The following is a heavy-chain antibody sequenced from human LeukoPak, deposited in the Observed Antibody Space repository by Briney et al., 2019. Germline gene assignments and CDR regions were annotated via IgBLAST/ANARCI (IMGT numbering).Heavy chain of an antibody. D-gene: IGHD1-26*01. Sequence: PSETLSLTCTVSGGSVNSGSYYWTWIRHPPGKGLEWFGYIYYSGSTNYNPSLKSRVTISVDTSKNQFSLKLSSVTAADTAVYYCARENDSGGWFDPWGQGTLVTVSS. V-gene: IGHV4-61*01. CDR2: IYYSGST. CDR3: ARENDSGGWFDP. J-gene: IGHJ5*02. CDR1: GGSVNSGSYY.